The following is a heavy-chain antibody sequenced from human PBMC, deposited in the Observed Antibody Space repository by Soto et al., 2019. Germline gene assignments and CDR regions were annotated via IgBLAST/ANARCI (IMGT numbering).Heavy chain of an antibody. D-gene: IGHD3-22*01. Sequence: SGPTLVNPTQTLTLTCTFSGFLLSTSGMCVSWIRQPPGKALEWLARIDWDDDKYYSTSLKTRLTISKDTSKNQVVLTMTNMDPVDTATYYCARATYYYDSSGYASIYFDYWGQGTLVTVSS. J-gene: IGHJ4*02. CDR2: IDWDDDK. CDR1: GFLLSTSGMC. CDR3: ARATYYYDSSGYASIYFDY. V-gene: IGHV2-70*11.